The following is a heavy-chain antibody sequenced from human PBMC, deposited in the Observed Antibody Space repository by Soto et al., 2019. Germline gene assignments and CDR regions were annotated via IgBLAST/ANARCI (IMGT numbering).Heavy chain of an antibody. Sequence: QVQLQESGPGLVKPSQTLSLTCTVSGGSISSGDFYWSWIRQPPGKGLEWIGYIFYSGSTHYNPSLRSRVTMSVDTSKNQFSLKLSSVIAADTALYYCAKGWYYGDYYHYGMDVWGQGTTVTVSS. D-gene: IGHD4-17*01. CDR2: IFYSGST. J-gene: IGHJ6*02. CDR1: GGSISSGDFY. CDR3: AKGWYYGDYYHYGMDV. V-gene: IGHV4-30-4*01.